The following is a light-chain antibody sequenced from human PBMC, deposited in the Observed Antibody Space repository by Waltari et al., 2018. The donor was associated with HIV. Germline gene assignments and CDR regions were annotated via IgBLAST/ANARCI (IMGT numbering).Light chain of an antibody. CDR3: QAWDSSTDVV. Sequence: SYEVTQPPSESVSPGQTARITCSGDKLGDQYTCWYQQKPGQSPVLVIYQDTERPSGIPERFSGSNSGNTATLTISGTQPMDEADYHCQAWDSSTDVVFGGGTKLTVL. J-gene: IGLJ2*01. CDR1: KLGDQY. V-gene: IGLV3-1*01. CDR2: QDT.